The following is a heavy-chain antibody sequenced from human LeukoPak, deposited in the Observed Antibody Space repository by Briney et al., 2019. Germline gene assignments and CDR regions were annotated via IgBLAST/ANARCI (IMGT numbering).Heavy chain of an antibody. V-gene: IGHV3-21*01. CDR2: ISSSSSYI. CDR1: GFTFSSYS. J-gene: IGHJ4*02. Sequence: GGSLRLSCAASGFTFSSYSMNWVRQAPGKGLEWVSSISSSSSYIYYADSVKGRFTISRDNAKNSLYLQMNSLRAEDTAVYYCARDRGHPGEYYDSSGYYPFDYWGQGTLVTVSS. D-gene: IGHD3-22*01. CDR3: ARDRGHPGEYYDSSGYYPFDY.